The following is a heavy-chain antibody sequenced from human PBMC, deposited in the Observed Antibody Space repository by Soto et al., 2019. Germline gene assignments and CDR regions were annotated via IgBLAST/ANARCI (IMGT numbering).Heavy chain of an antibody. Sequence: ETLSLTCTVSGGSISSGGYYWSWIRQHPGKGLDWIGYIYYSGSTNYNPSLKSRVTISVDTSKNQFSLKLSSVTAADTAVYYCARERFYYDILTGFKDDAFDIWGQGTIVTVSS. J-gene: IGHJ3*02. CDR1: GGSISSGGYY. D-gene: IGHD3-9*01. CDR2: IYYSGST. V-gene: IGHV4-61*08. CDR3: ARERFYYDILTGFKDDAFDI.